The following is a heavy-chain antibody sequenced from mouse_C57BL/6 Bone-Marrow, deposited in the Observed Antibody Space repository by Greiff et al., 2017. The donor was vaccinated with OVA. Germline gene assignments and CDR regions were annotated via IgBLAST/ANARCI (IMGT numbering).Heavy chain of an antibody. CDR3: ARHYYDYDGGYYYAMDY. J-gene: IGHJ4*01. D-gene: IGHD2-4*01. Sequence: EVKVVESGGGLVQPGESLKLSCESNEYEFPSHDMSWVRKTPEKRLELVAAINSDGGSTYYPDTMERRFIISRDNTKKTLYLQMSSLRSEDTALYYCARHYYDYDGGYYYAMDYWGQGTSVTVSS. CDR2: INSDGGST. V-gene: IGHV5-2*01. CDR1: EYEFPSHD.